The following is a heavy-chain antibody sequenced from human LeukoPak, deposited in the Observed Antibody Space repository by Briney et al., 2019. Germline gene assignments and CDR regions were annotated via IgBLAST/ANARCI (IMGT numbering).Heavy chain of an antibody. D-gene: IGHD6-19*01. V-gene: IGHV1-18*01. CDR1: GYTFTSYG. J-gene: IGHJ6*03. CDR3: ARGVVAVAGTSYYYYYYMDV. CDR2: ISAYNGNT. Sequence: ASVKVSCKASGYTFTSYGISWARQAPGQGLEWVGWISAYNGNTNYAQKLQGRVTMTTDTSTSTAYMELRSLRSDDTAVYYCARGVVAVAGTSYYYYYYMDVWGKGTTVTVSS.